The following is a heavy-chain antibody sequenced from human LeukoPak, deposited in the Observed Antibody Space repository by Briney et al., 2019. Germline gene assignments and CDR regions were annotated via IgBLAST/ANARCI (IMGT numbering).Heavy chain of an antibody. D-gene: IGHD5-12*01. J-gene: IGHJ4*02. CDR2: TNPNSGST. Sequence: ASVKASCKASGYTFTGYYMHWVRQAPGQGLEWMGWTNPNSGSTNYAQKFQGRVTMTRDTSISTAYMELRRLTADDTAVYYCVSRYSNNNWGQGTLVTVSS. CDR3: VSRYSNNN. CDR1: GYTFTGYY. V-gene: IGHV1-2*02.